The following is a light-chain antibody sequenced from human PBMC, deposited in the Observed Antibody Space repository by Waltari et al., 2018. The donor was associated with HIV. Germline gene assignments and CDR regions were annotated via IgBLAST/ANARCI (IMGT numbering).Light chain of an antibody. CDR3: ETWDSNTRV. CDR2: LEGSGSY. CDR1: SGHRSYI. V-gene: IGLV4-60*03. J-gene: IGLJ2*01. Sequence: QPVVTQSSSASASLGSSVKLTCTLSSGHRSYIIAWHQQQPGKAPRYLMKLEGSGSYNKGSGVPDRFSGSSSGADRHLSISNLQSEDEADYYCETWDSNTRVFGEGTKLTVL.